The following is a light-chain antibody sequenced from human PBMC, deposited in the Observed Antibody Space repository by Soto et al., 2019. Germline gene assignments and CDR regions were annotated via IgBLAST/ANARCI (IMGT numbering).Light chain of an antibody. Sequence: EIVMTQSPATLSGSPGERATLSCMASQSVSSDLAWYQHKPGQAPRLLIXGASTRATGIPDRFSGSGSGTEFTLTISSLEPEDFAVYYCQQRRSWPPTITFGQGTRLEIK. CDR1: QSVSSD. CDR3: QQRRSWPPTIT. CDR2: GAS. J-gene: IGKJ5*01. V-gene: IGKV3-15*01.